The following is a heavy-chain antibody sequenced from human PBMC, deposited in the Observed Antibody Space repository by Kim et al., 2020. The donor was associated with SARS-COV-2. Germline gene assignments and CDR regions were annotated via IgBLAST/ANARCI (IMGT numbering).Heavy chain of an antibody. D-gene: IGHD6-13*01. CDR3: AREGIAAAGVDY. V-gene: IGHV4-59*13. Sequence: SETLSLTCTVSGGSISSYYWSWIRQPPGKGLEWIGYIYYSGSTNYNPSLKSRVTISVDTSKNQFSLKLSSVTAADTAVYYCAREGIAAAGVDYWGQGTL. J-gene: IGHJ4*02. CDR2: IYYSGST. CDR1: GGSISSYY.